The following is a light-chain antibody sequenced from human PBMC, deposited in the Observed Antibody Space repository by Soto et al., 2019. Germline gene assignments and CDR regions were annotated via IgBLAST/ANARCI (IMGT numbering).Light chain of an antibody. CDR3: QQYGSTPLT. V-gene: IGKV3-20*01. CDR1: QSVGNNY. Sequence: EIVLTQSPGTLSLSPGERATLSCRASQSVGNNYLAWYQQKPGQPPRFLMYDASTRATGISDRFSGSGSGTDFTLTITRLEPEDFAVYYCQQYGSTPLTFGGGTNVDSK. J-gene: IGKJ4*01. CDR2: DAS.